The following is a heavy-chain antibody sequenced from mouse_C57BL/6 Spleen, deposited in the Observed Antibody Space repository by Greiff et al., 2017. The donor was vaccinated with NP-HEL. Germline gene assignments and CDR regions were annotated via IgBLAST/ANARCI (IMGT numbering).Heavy chain of an antibody. Sequence: QVQLQQSGAELVKPGASVKLSCKASGYTFTSYWMQWVKQRPGQGLEWIGEIDPSDSYTNYNQKFKGKATLTVDTSSSTAYMQLSSLTSEDSAVYYCARSRFTTVVAHWYFDVWGTGTTVTVSS. V-gene: IGHV1-50*01. CDR2: IDPSDSYT. CDR1: GYTFTSYW. D-gene: IGHD1-1*01. CDR3: ARSRFTTVVAHWYFDV. J-gene: IGHJ1*03.